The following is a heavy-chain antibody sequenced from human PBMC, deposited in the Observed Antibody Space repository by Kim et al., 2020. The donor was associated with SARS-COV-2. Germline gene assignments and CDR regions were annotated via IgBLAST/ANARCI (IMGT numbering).Heavy chain of an antibody. J-gene: IGHJ4*02. CDR2: IYYSGST. CDR1: GGSISSAGYY. CDR3: ARAGRRPYYDILAGYYSPRFIDY. D-gene: IGHD3-9*01. Sequence: SETLSLTCTVSGGSISSAGYYWSWIRQHPGKGLEWIGYIYYSGSTYYNPSLKSRVTISVDTSKNQFSLKLSSVTAADTAVYYCARAGRRPYYDILAGYYSPRFIDYWGQGTLVTVSS. V-gene: IGHV4-31*03.